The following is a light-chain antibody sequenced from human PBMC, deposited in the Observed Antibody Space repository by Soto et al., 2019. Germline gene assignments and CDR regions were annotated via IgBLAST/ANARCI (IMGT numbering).Light chain of an antibody. CDR2: GAS. Sequence: EIVLTQSPGTLSLSPGERATLSCRASQSVYKNFVAWYQQKPGQAPRLLINGASNRATGIPDRFSGSGSGTDFSLTSDRLEPEDVAVYFCQQYGSSPPTCGGGTKVAFK. V-gene: IGKV3-20*01. J-gene: IGKJ4*02. CDR3: QQYGSSPPT. CDR1: QSVYKNF.